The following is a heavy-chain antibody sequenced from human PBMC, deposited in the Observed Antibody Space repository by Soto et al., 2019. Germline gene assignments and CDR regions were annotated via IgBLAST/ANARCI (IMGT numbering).Heavy chain of an antibody. Sequence: QVQLVQSGAEVKKPGASVKVSCKASGYTFTSYAMHWVRQAPGQRLEWMGWINAGNGNTKYSQKFQGRVTITRDTSASTAYKELSSLRSEDTAVYYCARVYDYGDYRSYYYYGMDVWGQGTTVTVSS. CDR2: INAGNGNT. CDR1: GYTFTSYA. V-gene: IGHV1-3*01. D-gene: IGHD4-17*01. J-gene: IGHJ6*02. CDR3: ARVYDYGDYRSYYYYGMDV.